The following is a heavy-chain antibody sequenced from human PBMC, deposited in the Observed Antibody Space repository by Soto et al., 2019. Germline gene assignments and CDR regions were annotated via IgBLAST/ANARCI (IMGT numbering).Heavy chain of an antibody. CDR3: ARGDDRYDSSGYHDWFDP. J-gene: IGHJ5*02. D-gene: IGHD3-22*01. CDR2: MNPNSGNT. V-gene: IGHV1-8*01. Sequence: ASVTVSCKASVYTFTSYDINWVRQATGQGLEWMGWMNPNSGNTGYAQKFQGRVTMTRNTSISTAYMELSSLRSEDTAVYYCARGDDRYDSSGYHDWFDPWGQGILVTVSS. CDR1: VYTFTSYD.